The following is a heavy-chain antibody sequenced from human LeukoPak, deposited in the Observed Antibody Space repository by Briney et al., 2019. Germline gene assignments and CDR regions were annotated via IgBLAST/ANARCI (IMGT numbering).Heavy chain of an antibody. Sequence: SETLSLTCTVSGGSISSYYWSWIRQPPGKGLEWIGYIYYSGSTDYNPSLKSRVTISVDTSKNQFSLKLSSVTAADTAVYYCARGGSTSNWFDPWGQGTLVTVSS. D-gene: IGHD2-2*01. J-gene: IGHJ5*02. CDR1: GGSISSYY. CDR2: IYYSGST. CDR3: ARGGSTSNWFDP. V-gene: IGHV4-59*01.